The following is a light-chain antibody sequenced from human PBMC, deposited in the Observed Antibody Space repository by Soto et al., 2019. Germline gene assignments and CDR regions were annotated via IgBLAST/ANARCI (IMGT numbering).Light chain of an antibody. CDR3: QHYNNWPRT. J-gene: IGKJ1*01. CDR2: GAS. Sequence: EIVMTQSPATLSVSPGETASLSCWASQSVSSNLAWYQQKPGQAPRLLISGASVRATGIPARFSGSGSGTDFTLTISSLQSEDFAVYYCQHYNNWPRTFGQGTKVEI. CDR1: QSVSSN. V-gene: IGKV3-15*01.